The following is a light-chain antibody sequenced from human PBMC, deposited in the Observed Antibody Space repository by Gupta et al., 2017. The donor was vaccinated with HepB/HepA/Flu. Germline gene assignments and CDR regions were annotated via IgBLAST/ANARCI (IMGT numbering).Light chain of an antibody. CDR1: QSISSW. Sequence: EIQMTQSPSTLSASVGDRVTITCRASQSISSWLAWYQQKPGKAPKLLIYKASSLESGVPSRFSGSGSGTEFTLTISSLQPDDFATYYCQKDNSYPSTFGGGTKVEIK. CDR3: QKDNSYPST. CDR2: KAS. V-gene: IGKV1-5*03. J-gene: IGKJ4*01.